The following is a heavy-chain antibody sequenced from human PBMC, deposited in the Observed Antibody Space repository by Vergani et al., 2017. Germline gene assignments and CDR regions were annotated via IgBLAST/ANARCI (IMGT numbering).Heavy chain of an antibody. D-gene: IGHD2-2*02. J-gene: IGHJ6*04. CDR1: GFTFSSYG. Sequence: QVQLVESGGGVVQPGRSLRLSCAASGFTFSSYGMHWVRQAPGKGLEWVAVISYDGSNKYYADSVKGRFTLSRDNSKNTLYLQTNRLRAEDTSVYYCATGRLVVPAAILYYYYYGMDGWGEGTTVTVSS. CDR2: ISYDGSNK. CDR3: ATGRLVVPAAILYYYYYGMDG. V-gene: IGHV3-30*03.